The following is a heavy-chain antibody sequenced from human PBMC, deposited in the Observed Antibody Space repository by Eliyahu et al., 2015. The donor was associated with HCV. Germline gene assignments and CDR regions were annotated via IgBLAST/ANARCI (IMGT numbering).Heavy chain of an antibody. CDR3: ARVHVTATGPFDN. CDR2: ISPYNGNT. V-gene: IGHV1-18*04. CDR1: GYTFTSYS. Sequence: QIHLVQSGAEVKKPGASVKVSCKASGYTFTSYSIAWVREAPGQGLEWLGWISPYNGNTNYAEIFQGRVTMTTDTSTNTVYMDLRSLTSDDTALYYCARVHVTATGPFDNWGQGTLVTVSS. D-gene: IGHD6-13*01. J-gene: IGHJ4*02.